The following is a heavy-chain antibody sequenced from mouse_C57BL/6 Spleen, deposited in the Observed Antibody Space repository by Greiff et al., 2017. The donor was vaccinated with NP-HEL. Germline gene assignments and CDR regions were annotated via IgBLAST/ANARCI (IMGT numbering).Heavy chain of an antibody. V-gene: IGHV1-50*01. D-gene: IGHD1-1*01. CDR3: ARGDYYSSSYRYYAMDY. CDR1: GYTFTSYW. Sequence: QVQLQQSGAELVKPGASVKLSCKASGYTFTSYWMQWVKQRPGQGLEWIGEIDPSDSYTNYNQKFKGKATLTVDTSSSAAYMQLSSLTSEDSAVYYCARGDYYSSSYRYYAMDYWGQGTSVTVSS. CDR2: IDPSDSYT. J-gene: IGHJ4*01.